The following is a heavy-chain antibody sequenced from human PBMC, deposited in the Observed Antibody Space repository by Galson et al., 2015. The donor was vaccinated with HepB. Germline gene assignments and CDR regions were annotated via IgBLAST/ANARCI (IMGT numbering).Heavy chain of an antibody. Sequence: SLRLPCAASGFIFNHFDMHWVRQAPGKGLEWVAIVLYDGSQKYYADSVKGRFIISRDNYNGILNLQMNGLRSEDTAVYYCARGGSYYGSGNFSPFDLWGQGTLVAVSS. CDR3: ARGGSYYGSGNFSPFDL. CDR2: VLYDGSQK. CDR1: GFIFNHFD. D-gene: IGHD3-10*01. J-gene: IGHJ5*02. V-gene: IGHV3-30*03.